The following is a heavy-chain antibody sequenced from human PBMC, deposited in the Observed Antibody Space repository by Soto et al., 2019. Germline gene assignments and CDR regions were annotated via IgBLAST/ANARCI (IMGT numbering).Heavy chain of an antibody. CDR3: ARGRLTRGY. D-gene: IGHD1-1*01. CDR2: INPNSGGT. J-gene: IGHJ4*02. V-gene: IGHV1-2*02. Sequence: GASXXXSCKAAGYTFTGYYMHWVRQAPGQGLEWMGWINPNSGGTNYAQKFQGRVTMTRDTSISTAYMELSRLRSDDTAVYYCARGRLTRGYWGQGTLVTVSS. CDR1: GYTFTGYY.